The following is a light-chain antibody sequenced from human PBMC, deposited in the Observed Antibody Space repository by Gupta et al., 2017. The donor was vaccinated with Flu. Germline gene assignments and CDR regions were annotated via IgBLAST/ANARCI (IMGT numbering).Light chain of an antibody. V-gene: IGLV2-14*01. CDR2: EVS. CDR3: SSYTSSTTWV. Sequence: QSALTQPASVSGSPGQSITISCTGTSRDVGDYNYVSWYQQHPGKAPKLMIYEVSNRPSGVSDRFSGSKSGNTASLTISGRQAEDEADYYCSSYTSSTTWVFGRGTKLTVL. J-gene: IGLJ3*02. CDR1: SRDVGDYNY.